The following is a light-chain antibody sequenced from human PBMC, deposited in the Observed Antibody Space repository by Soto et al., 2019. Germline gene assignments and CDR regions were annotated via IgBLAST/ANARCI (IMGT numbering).Light chain of an antibody. CDR2: DAS. CDR3: QQRSNWPPIT. V-gene: IGKV3-11*01. J-gene: IGKJ5*01. Sequence: IVLTRSPATLSLSPGTRPTLSVRVSQNISNYLIWYQQKPGQAPRLLIYDASNRATGIPARFSGSGSGTDFTLTISSLEPEDFAVYYCQQRSNWPPITFGQGTRLEI. CDR1: QNISNY.